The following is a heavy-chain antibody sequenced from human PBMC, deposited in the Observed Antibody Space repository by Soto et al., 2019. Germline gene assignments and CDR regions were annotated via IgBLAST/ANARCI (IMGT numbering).Heavy chain of an antibody. CDR3: ARDSIQRTGTGHIDY. CDR1: GFTVSSNY. Sequence: GGSLRLSCAASGFTVSSNYMSWVRQAPGKGLEWVSVIYSGGSTYYADSVKGRFTISRDNSKNTPYLQMNSLRAEDTAVYYCARDSIQRTGTGHIDYWGQGTLVTVSS. J-gene: IGHJ4*02. CDR2: IYSGGST. D-gene: IGHD3-3*02. V-gene: IGHV3-66*01.